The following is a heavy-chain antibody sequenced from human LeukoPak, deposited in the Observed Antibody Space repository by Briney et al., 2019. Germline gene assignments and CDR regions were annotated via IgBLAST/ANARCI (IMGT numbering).Heavy chain of an antibody. CDR3: ARSLRVRGVLDYMDV. CDR1: GFTVSSNY. V-gene: IGHV3-53*01. J-gene: IGHJ6*03. Sequence: PGGSLRLSCAASGFTVSSNYMTWVRQAPGKGLEWVSVIYKNAITYHADTVKGRFTISRDNSKNMLYLQMNSLGAEDTAVYYCARSLRVRGVLDYMDVWGKGTTVTISS. D-gene: IGHD3-10*01. CDR2: IYKNAIT.